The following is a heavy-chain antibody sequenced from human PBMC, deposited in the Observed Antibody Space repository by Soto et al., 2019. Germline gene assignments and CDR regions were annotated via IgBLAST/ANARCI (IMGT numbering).Heavy chain of an antibody. J-gene: IGHJ6*02. CDR1: GFTFSSYG. CDR3: ARDQEDYYYGMDV. Sequence: XVSLRLSCAASGFTFSSYGMHWVRQAPGKGLEWVAVIWYDGSNKYYADSVKGRFTISRDNSKNTLYLQMNSLRAEDTAVYYCARDQEDYYYGMDVWGQGTTVTVSS. CDR2: IWYDGSNK. V-gene: IGHV3-33*01.